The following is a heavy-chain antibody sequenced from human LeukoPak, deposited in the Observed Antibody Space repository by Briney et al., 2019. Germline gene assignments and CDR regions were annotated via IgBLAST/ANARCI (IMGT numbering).Heavy chain of an antibody. J-gene: IGHJ4*02. D-gene: IGHD3-22*01. CDR3: AKDSDYYDSSGYYDV. V-gene: IGHV3-23*01. Sequence: GGSLRLSCAASGFTLSSYAMSWVRQGPGKGLEWVSAISVSGNTYHADSVKGRFTISRDNSKNTLYLQMNSLRAEDTAVYYCAKDSDYYDSSGYYDVWGQGTLVTVSS. CDR1: GFTLSSYA. CDR2: ISVSGNT.